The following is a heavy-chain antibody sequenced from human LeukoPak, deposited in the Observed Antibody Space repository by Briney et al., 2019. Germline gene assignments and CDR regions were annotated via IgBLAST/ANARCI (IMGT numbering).Heavy chain of an antibody. CDR2: IFSDGAGT. CDR3: ARGRWSPGYFDL. CDR1: GFAFSDYW. V-gene: IGHV3-74*01. J-gene: IGHJ4*02. Sequence: GGSLRLSCVASGFAFSDYWMHWVRQAPGKGPVRVSRIFSDGAGTGYADFVKGRFTISRDNVKNTLFLQMHSLRAEDTALYYCARGRWSPGYFDLWGPGTLVTVSS. D-gene: IGHD1-1*01.